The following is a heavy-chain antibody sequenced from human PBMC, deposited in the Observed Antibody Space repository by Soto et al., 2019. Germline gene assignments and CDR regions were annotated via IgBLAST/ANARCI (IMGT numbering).Heavy chain of an antibody. D-gene: IGHD3-10*01. J-gene: IGHJ4*02. CDR2: IYYSGNT. CDR3: ARGVTMVRGVIHTPYFDY. V-gene: IGHV4-31*03. Sequence: QVQLQESGPGLVKPSQTLSLTCTVSGGSISSGGYYWSWIRQHPGKDLEWIGYIYYSGNTYYNPSLKIRVTISEDTSKNQFSLKLSSVTAADTAVYYCARGVTMVRGVIHTPYFDYWGQGTLVTVSS. CDR1: GGSISSGGYY.